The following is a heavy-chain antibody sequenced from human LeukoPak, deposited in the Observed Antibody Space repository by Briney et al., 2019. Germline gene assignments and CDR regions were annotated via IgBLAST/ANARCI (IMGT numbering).Heavy chain of an antibody. CDR1: GFTFSSYA. CDR2: ISGSGGST. V-gene: IGHV3-23*01. J-gene: IGHJ5*02. Sequence: QAGGSLRLSCAASGFTFSSYAMSWVRQAPGKGLEWVSAISGSGGSTYYADSVKGRFTISRDNSKNTLYLQMNSLRAEDTAVYYCAKGSSSWFRGSSFDPWGQGTLVTVSS. CDR3: AKGSSSWFRGSSFDP. D-gene: IGHD6-13*01.